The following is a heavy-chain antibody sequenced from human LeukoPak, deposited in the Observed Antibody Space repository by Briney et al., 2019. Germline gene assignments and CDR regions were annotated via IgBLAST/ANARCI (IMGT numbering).Heavy chain of an antibody. CDR1: GFTFNSYW. Sequence: GGSLRLSCASSGFTFNSYWMSWVRQAPGKGLEWVANIKQDGSEKYYVDSVKGRFTISRDNAKNSLYLQMNSLRAEDTALYYCARLEDYDIFTGFDYWGQGTLVTVSS. CDR2: IKQDGSEK. J-gene: IGHJ4*02. D-gene: IGHD3-9*01. CDR3: ARLEDYDIFTGFDY. V-gene: IGHV3-7*01.